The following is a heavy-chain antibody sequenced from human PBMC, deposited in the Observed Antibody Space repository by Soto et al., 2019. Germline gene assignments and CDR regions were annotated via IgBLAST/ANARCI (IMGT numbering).Heavy chain of an antibody. Sequence: ASVKVSCKASGYTFTSYAMHWVRQAPGQRLEWMGWINAGNGNTKYSQKFQGRVTITRDTSASTAYMELSSLRSEDTAVYYCARDSSITIPYYVDVWGKGTTVTVSS. J-gene: IGHJ6*03. CDR3: ARDSSITIPYYVDV. CDR1: GYTFTSYA. D-gene: IGHD3-3*01. CDR2: INAGNGNT. V-gene: IGHV1-3*01.